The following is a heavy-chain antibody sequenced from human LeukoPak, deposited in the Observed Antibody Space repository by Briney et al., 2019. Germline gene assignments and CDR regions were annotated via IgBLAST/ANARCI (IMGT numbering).Heavy chain of an antibody. CDR1: GFSFSSYW. Sequence: GGSLRLSCAASGFSFSSYWMSWVRQAPGKGLEWVAHINQDGSVKYYVASVKGRFTISRDNAANSLYLQMNSLRAKDTAVYYCARGGSWTIDYWGQGTLVTVSS. J-gene: IGHJ4*02. CDR2: INQDGSVK. CDR3: ARGGSWTIDY. V-gene: IGHV3-7*04. D-gene: IGHD3-10*01.